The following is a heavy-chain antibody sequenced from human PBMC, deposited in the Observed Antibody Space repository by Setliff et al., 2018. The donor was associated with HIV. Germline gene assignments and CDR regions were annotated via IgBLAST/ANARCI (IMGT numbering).Heavy chain of an antibody. CDR3: ARAPTGVTNAFDI. J-gene: IGHJ3*02. V-gene: IGHV4-61*09. CDR1: GGSISSGIYY. D-gene: IGHD2-8*02. CDR2: VYTTGGT. Sequence: PSETLSLTCTVSGGSISSGIYYWIWIRQPAGKGLEWIGHVYTTGGTDYNPSLESRPTISVDTSRNQFSLRLSSVTAADTAVYYCARAPTGVTNAFDIWGQGTMVTVSS.